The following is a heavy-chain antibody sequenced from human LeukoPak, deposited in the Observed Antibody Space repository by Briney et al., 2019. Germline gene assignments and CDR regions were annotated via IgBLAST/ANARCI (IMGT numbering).Heavy chain of an antibody. CDR1: GGSFSGYY. J-gene: IGHJ5*02. D-gene: IGHD3-10*01. CDR3: ARVMVKFRITMVRGVKGWFDP. CDR2: INQSGST. V-gene: IGHV4-34*01. Sequence: SETLSLTCAVYGGSFSGYYWSWIRQPPGKGLEWIGEINQSGSTNYNPSLKSRVTISVDTSTNQFSLKLSSVTAADTAVYYCARVMVKFRITMVRGVKGWFDPWGQGTLVTVSS.